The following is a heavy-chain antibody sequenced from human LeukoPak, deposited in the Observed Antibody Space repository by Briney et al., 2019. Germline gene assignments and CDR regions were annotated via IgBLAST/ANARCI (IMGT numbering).Heavy chain of an antibody. CDR1: GFTFSSYG. Sequence: GGSLRLSCEASGFTFSSYGMHWVRQAPGKGLEWVAIIWYDGSLKYYADSVKGRFTISRDNSKNTLYLQMNSLRAEDTAVYYCARDGDSSGYYYTRGYYYYYGMDVWGQGTTVTVSS. D-gene: IGHD3-22*01. V-gene: IGHV3-33*01. J-gene: IGHJ6*02. CDR2: IWYDGSLK. CDR3: ARDGDSSGYYYTRGYYYYYGMDV.